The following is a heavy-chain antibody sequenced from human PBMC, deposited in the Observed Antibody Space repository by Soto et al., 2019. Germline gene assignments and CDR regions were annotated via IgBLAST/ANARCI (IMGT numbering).Heavy chain of an antibody. J-gene: IGHJ4*02. D-gene: IGHD3-3*01. CDR3: ARVFPDGWVEPGVVRGYLDT. Sequence: QVQLVQSGAEVKEPGSAVKVSCKAPADSFSSYGISWVRQAPGQGLEWMGGIIPIFGTTNYAEKFQGRVTITADESMNRAYMELSSLRSEDTALYYCARVFPDGWVEPGVVRGYLDTWGRGTLVTVSS. V-gene: IGHV1-69*01. CDR1: ADSFSSYG. CDR2: IIPIFGTT.